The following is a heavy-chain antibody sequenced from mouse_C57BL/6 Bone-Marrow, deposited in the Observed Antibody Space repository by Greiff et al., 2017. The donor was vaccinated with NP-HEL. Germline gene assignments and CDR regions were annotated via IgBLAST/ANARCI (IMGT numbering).Heavy chain of an antibody. J-gene: IGHJ2*01. CDR2: IDPSDSYT. Sequence: QVQLQQPGAELVRPGTSVKLSCKASGYTFTSYWMHWVKQRPGQGLEWIGVIDPSDSYTNYNQKFKGKATLTVDTSSSTAYMQLSSLTSEDSAVYYCASIITTVVGDYWGQGTTLTVSS. D-gene: IGHD1-1*01. CDR3: ASIITTVVGDY. V-gene: IGHV1-59*01. CDR1: GYTFTSYW.